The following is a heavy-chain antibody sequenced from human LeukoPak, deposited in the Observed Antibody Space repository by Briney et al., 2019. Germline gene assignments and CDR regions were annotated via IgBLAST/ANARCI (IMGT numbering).Heavy chain of an antibody. J-gene: IGHJ5*02. Sequence: ASVKVSCKASGYTFTSYDINWVRQATGQGLEWMGWMNHNSGNTGYAQKFQGRVTMTRNTTISTAYMELSSLRSEDTAVYYCARGRRVSRTYNWFDPWGQGTLVTVSS. CDR1: GYTFTSYD. D-gene: IGHD6-13*01. CDR2: MNHNSGNT. CDR3: ARGRRVSRTYNWFDP. V-gene: IGHV1-8*01.